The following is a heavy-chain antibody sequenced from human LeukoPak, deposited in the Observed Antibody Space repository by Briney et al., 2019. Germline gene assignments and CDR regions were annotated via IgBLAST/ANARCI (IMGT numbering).Heavy chain of an antibody. CDR1: GYTFSNFG. Sequence: ASVKVSCKASGYTFSNFGISWVRQAPGQGLEWMGWISGIKDHPHYGQKFQGRLTVTTDSSTSTAYMELRNLRSDDTAVYYCARDGPSTDDYWGQGTLVTVSS. J-gene: IGHJ4*02. D-gene: IGHD2-2*01. CDR2: ISGIKDHP. V-gene: IGHV1-18*04. CDR3: ARDGPSTDDY.